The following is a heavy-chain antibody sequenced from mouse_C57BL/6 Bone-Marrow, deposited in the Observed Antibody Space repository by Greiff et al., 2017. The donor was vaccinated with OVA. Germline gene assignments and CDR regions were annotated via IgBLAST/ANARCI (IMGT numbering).Heavy chain of an antibody. Sequence: QVQLQQPGAELVKPGASVKLSCKASGYTFTSYWMHWVKQRPGQGLEWIGEIDPSDSYTNYNQKFKGNATLTVDTSSSTAYMQLSSLTSEDSAVYYCARTGTLYFDYWGQGTTLTVSS. CDR3: ARTGTLYFDY. D-gene: IGHD4-1*01. CDR2: IDPSDSYT. V-gene: IGHV1-50*01. J-gene: IGHJ2*01. CDR1: GYTFTSYW.